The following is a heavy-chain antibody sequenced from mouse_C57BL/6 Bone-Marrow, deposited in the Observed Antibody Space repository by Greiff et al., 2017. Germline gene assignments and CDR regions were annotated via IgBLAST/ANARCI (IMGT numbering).Heavy chain of an antibody. CDR1: GYTFTSYW. D-gene: IGHD2-1*01. Sequence: VQLQQPGAELVKPGASVKLSCKASGYTFTSYWMHWVKQRPGQGLEWIGMIHPNSGSTNYNEKFKSKATLTVDKSSSTAYMQLSSLTSEDSAVYYCASYYVNSYWYFDVWGTGTTVTVSS. J-gene: IGHJ1*03. V-gene: IGHV1-64*01. CDR2: IHPNSGST. CDR3: ASYYVNSYWYFDV.